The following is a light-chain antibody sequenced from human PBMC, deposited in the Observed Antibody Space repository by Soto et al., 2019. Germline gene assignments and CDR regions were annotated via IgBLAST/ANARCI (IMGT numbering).Light chain of an antibody. Sequence: QSVLTQPASVSWSPGHSITISCTGTSSDVGGYKYVSWYQQHPDKAPKLIIYDVTNRPSGISNRFSGSKSGNTASLTISGLQAEDEADYYCSSYTSSSSYVFGNGTKVTVL. CDR3: SSYTSSSSYV. J-gene: IGLJ1*01. V-gene: IGLV2-14*01. CDR2: DVT. CDR1: SSDVGGYKY.